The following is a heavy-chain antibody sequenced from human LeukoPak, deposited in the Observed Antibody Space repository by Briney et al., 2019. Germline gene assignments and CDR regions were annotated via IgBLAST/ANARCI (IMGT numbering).Heavy chain of an antibody. CDR1: GGSISSGDYY. CDR3: AREGTYYDFWSGYSEYYFDY. Sequence: SQTLSLXCTVSGGSISSGDYYWSWNRQPPGKGLEWIGYIYYSGITYYNPSLKSRVTISVDTSKNQFSLKLSSVTAADTAVYYCAREGTYYDFWSGYSEYYFDYWGQGTLVTVSS. CDR2: IYYSGIT. J-gene: IGHJ4*02. V-gene: IGHV4-30-4*08. D-gene: IGHD3-3*01.